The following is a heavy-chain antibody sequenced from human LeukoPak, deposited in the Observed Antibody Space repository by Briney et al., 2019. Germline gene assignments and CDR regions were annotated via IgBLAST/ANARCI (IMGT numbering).Heavy chain of an antibody. V-gene: IGHV4-39*07. CDR2: IYYGGSS. J-gene: IGHJ3*02. CDR3: ARVPASPRGAFDI. D-gene: IGHD3-10*01. Sequence: SETLSLTCTVSSGSLSSSTYYRGWIRQPPGKGLEWIGRIYYGGSSSYTPSLTSRVTISVDTSKNQFSLKLSSVTAADTAVYYCARVPASPRGAFDIWGQGTMVTVSS. CDR1: SGSLSSSTYY.